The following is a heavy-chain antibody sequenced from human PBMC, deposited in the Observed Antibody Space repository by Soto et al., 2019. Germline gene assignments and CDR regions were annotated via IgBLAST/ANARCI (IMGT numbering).Heavy chain of an antibody. CDR3: ARYSGSPPFDYYYYMDV. J-gene: IGHJ6*03. CDR1: GYTFTSYG. CDR2: ISAYNGNT. Sequence: ASVKVSCKASGYTFTSYGISWVRQAPGQGLEWMGWISAYNGNTNYAQKLQGRVTMTTDTPTSTAYMELRSRRSDDTAVYYCARYSGSPPFDYYYYMDVGGKGTTVTVS. V-gene: IGHV1-18*01. D-gene: IGHD5-12*01.